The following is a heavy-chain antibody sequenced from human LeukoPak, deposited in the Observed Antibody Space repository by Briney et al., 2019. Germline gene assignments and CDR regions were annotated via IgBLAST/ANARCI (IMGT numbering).Heavy chain of an antibody. V-gene: IGHV3-30*03. D-gene: IGHD4-23*01. Sequence: GGSLRLSCAASGFTFSSYGMHWVRQAPGKGLEWVAVISYDGSNKYYADSVKGRFTISRDNSKNTLYLQMNSLRAEDTAVYYCARGYGGKTPLDYWGQGTLVTVSS. J-gene: IGHJ4*02. CDR3: ARGYGGKTPLDY. CDR1: GFTFSSYG. CDR2: ISYDGSNK.